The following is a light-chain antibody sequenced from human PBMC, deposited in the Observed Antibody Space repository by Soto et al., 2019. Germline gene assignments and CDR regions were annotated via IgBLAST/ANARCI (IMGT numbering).Light chain of an antibody. Sequence: DIQLTQSPSFLSASVGDRVTITCRASQGINNYLGWYQQKPGKAPQLLIYAASTLQSGVPSRFSGSGSGTEFTLTLSSLQPEDFATYYCQQLNSDPITFGPGTKVDI. CDR1: QGINNY. J-gene: IGKJ3*01. CDR3: QQLNSDPIT. V-gene: IGKV1-9*01. CDR2: AAS.